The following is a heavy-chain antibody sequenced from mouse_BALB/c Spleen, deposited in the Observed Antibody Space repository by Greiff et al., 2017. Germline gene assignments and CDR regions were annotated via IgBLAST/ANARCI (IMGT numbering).Heavy chain of an antibody. Sequence: EVKVVESGGGLVKPGGSLKLSCAASGFTFSDYYMYWVRQTPEKRLEWVATISDGGSYTYYPDSVKGRFTISRDNAKNNLYLQMSSLKSEDTAMYYCARGRDAMDYWGQGTSVTVSS. V-gene: IGHV5-4*02. J-gene: IGHJ4*01. CDR1: GFTFSDYY. CDR3: ARGRDAMDY. CDR2: ISDGGSYT.